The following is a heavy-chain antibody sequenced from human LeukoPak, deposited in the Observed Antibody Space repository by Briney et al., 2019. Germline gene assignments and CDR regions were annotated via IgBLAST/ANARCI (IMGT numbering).Heavy chain of an antibody. Sequence: GGSLRLSCAASAFTFSDYYMSWIRQAPGKGLEWVSFISSSSSYTVSAGSVKGRFTISRDNAKNSLYLRMNSLRAEDTAVYYCARGSRVIDYWGQGTLVTVSS. J-gene: IGHJ4*02. CDR3: ARGSRVIDY. CDR2: ISSSSSYT. CDR1: AFTFSDYY. D-gene: IGHD2-15*01. V-gene: IGHV3-11*05.